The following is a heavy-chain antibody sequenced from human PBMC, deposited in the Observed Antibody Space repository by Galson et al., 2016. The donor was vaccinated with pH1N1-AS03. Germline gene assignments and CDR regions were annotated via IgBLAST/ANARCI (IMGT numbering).Heavy chain of an antibody. D-gene: IGHD3-10*01. CDR3: AREGTGIVRSYRGSLDS. Sequence: SLRLSCAASGFTFSSYDMSWVRQAPGKGLEWGAVIAKDGTTKFDADFVKGRFTISRDNSKNALYLEMSRLTPEDTAVYFCAREGTGIVRSYRGSLDSWGQGTLVTVTS. CDR2: IAKDGTTK. J-gene: IGHJ4*02. V-gene: IGHV3-30-3*01. CDR1: GFTFSSYD.